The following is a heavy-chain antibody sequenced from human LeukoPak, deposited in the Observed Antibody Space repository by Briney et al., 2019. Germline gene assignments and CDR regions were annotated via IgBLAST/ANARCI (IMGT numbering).Heavy chain of an antibody. J-gene: IGHJ6*03. CDR1: GFTFSNYA. CDR3: ARDGLIWAQYYYYYMDV. Sequence: PGGSLRLSCAASGFTFSNYAMNWVRQAPGKGLEWVAVISYDGSNKYYADSVKGRFTISRDNSKNTLYLQMNSLRAEDTAVYYCARDGLIWAQYYYYYMDVWGKGTTVTVSS. CDR2: ISYDGSNK. V-gene: IGHV3-30*04. D-gene: IGHD3-10*01.